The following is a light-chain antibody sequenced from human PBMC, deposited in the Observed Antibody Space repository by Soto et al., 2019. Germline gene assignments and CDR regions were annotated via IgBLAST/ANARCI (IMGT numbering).Light chain of an antibody. CDR3: FSYTANDNWV. CDR2: FST. CDR1: SSNIGAGYD. V-gene: IGLV1-40*01. Sequence: QSVLTQPPSVSGAPGQRVTISCSGGSSNIGAGYDVHWYHHVPGTAPKLVVYFSTHRPSGVPDRFSGSKSGNTASLTISGLQTDDEADYFCFSYTANDNWVFGGGTKLTVL. J-gene: IGLJ3*02.